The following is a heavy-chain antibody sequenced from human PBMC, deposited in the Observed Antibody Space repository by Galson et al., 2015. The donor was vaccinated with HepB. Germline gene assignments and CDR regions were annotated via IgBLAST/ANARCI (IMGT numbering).Heavy chain of an antibody. V-gene: IGHV6-1*01. Sequence: CAISGDSVSSNSAAWNWIRQPPSRGLEWLGRTYYRSKWYNDYAVSVKSRITINPDTSKNQFSLQLNSVTPEDTAVYYCARDLYSSSSVDYYYYAMDVWGQGTTVTVSS. D-gene: IGHD6-6*01. CDR1: GDSVSSNSAA. CDR3: ARDLYSSSSVDYYYYAMDV. J-gene: IGHJ6*02. CDR2: TYYRSKWYN.